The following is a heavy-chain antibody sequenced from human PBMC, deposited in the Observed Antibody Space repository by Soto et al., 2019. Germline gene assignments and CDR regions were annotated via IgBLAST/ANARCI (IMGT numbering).Heavy chain of an antibody. J-gene: IGHJ5*02. D-gene: IGHD5-12*01. Sequence: ASVKVSCKASGYTFTSYYMHWVRQAPGQGLEWMGIINPSGGSTSYAQKFQGRVTMTRDTSTSTVYMELSSLRSEDTAVYYCARDKGDSGYDFLYWFDPWGQGTLVTVSS. V-gene: IGHV1-46*03. CDR3: ARDKGDSGYDFLYWFDP. CDR1: GYTFTSYY. CDR2: INPSGGST.